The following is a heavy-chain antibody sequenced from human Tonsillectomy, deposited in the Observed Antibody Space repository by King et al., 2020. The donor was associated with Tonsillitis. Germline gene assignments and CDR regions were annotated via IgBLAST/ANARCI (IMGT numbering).Heavy chain of an antibody. CDR3: ARSMVRGVSPFGY. V-gene: IGHV4-31*03. D-gene: IGHD3-10*01. CDR1: GVSVSSGFYY. CDR2: IYYSGST. J-gene: IGHJ4*02. Sequence: QLQESGPGLVKPSQTLSLTCTVSGVSVSSGFYYWSWIRQHPGKGLEWIGYIYYSGSTYYNPSLLSRVTISVDTSKNQFSLNLSSVTVADTAVYYCARSMVRGVSPFGYWGPGTLVTVSS.